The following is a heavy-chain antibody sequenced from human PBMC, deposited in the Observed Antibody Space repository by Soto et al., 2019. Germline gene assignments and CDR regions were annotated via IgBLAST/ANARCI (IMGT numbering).Heavy chain of an antibody. CDR3: ARSPTFYNYVWGNSTY. V-gene: IGHV4-34*01. CDR2: VNLSGNT. D-gene: IGHD3-16*01. Sequence: SETLSLTCAIYGASFSPYHWSWIRQSPGKGLEWIGEVNLSGNTYYNPSLKTQVTMSVDASKNQFSLKMGSLTAADTAIYYCARSPTFYNYVWGNSTYWGQGALVTVSS. J-gene: IGHJ4*02. CDR1: GASFSPYH.